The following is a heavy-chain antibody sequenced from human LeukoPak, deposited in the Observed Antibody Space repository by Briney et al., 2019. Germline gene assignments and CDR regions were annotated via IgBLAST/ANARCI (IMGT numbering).Heavy chain of an antibody. J-gene: IGHJ4*02. CDR1: GLTFGDYG. V-gene: IGHV3-11*04. Sequence: GGSLRLSCAASGLTFGDYGVIWVRRAPGKGLEWVSYISDSGNTIHHATSVKGRFTISRDNAKNSLYLQMNSLRAEDTAVYYCARDVVGLDYWGQGTLVTVSS. D-gene: IGHD2-15*01. CDR2: ISDSGNTI. CDR3: ARDVVGLDY.